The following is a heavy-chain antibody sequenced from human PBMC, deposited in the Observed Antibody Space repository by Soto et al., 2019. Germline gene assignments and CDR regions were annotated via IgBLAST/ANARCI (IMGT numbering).Heavy chain of an antibody. CDR1: GFTFSSYS. V-gene: IGHV3-21*01. CDR3: VRDHTGSDDY. CDR2: IISIIYI. D-gene: IGHD5-12*01. J-gene: IGHJ4*02. Sequence: GGSLRLSCAASGFTFSSYSMNWVRQAPGKGLEWVSSIISIIYISYADSVKGRFTISRDNAKNTLYLQMNSLRAEDTAVYYCVRDHTGSDDYWGQGTLVTVSS.